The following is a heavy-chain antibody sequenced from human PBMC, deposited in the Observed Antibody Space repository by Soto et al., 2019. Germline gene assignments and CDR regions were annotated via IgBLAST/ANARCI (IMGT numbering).Heavy chain of an antibody. CDR3: ARRSSGYPYYFDY. CDR1: GFTVSTNS. CDR2: IYSGGST. V-gene: IGHV3-53*02. J-gene: IGHJ4*02. Sequence: EVQLVETGGGLIQPGGSLRLSCAASGFTVSTNSMSWVRQAPGKGLEWVSLIYSGGSTYYADSVKGRFTISSDNSKNTLYLQMNSLRAEDTAVYYCARRSSGYPYYFDYWGQGTLVTVSS. D-gene: IGHD3-22*01.